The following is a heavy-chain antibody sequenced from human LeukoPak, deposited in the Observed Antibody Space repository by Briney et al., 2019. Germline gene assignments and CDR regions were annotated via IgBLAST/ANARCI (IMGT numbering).Heavy chain of an antibody. CDR2: ISSSGSTI. CDR1: GFTFSDYY. V-gene: IGHV3-11*01. Sequence: GGSLRLSCAASGFTFSDYYMSWIRQAPGKGLEWVSYISSSGSTIYYADSVKGRFTISRDNAKNSLYLQMNSLRAEDTAVYYCARGGGILRNYDSSGYYLSYFDYWGQGTLVTVSS. CDR3: ARGGGILRNYDSSGYYLSYFDY. D-gene: IGHD3-22*01. J-gene: IGHJ4*02.